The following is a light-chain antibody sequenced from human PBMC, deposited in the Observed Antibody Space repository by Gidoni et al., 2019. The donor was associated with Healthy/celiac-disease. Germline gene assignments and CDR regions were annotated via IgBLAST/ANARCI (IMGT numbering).Light chain of an antibody. CDR2: DSS. V-gene: IGKV1-33*01. Sequence: DIQMTQSQSSLSASVGDRVTITCQASQDISNYLNWYQQKPGKDPKLLIYDSSNLEPGVPSRFSGSVSGTDFTFTISSLQPEDIATYYCQQYDNIPRTFGQGTKVEIK. CDR1: QDISNY. CDR3: QQYDNIPRT. J-gene: IGKJ1*01.